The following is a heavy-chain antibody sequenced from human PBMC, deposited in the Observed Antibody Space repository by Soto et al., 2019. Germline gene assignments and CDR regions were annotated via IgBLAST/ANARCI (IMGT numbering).Heavy chain of an antibody. CDR2: ITYDGSFQ. J-gene: IGHJ4*02. D-gene: IGHD1-7*01. CDR1: VFNVDNYG. V-gene: IGHV3-30*18. CDR3: AKDRVGGTFYTPLAF. Sequence: PGGSLRLACQASVFNVDNYGMRWVRQAPGKGLEWVAVITYDGSFQYYADSVKGRFTISRDNSKNTLSLHLNTLKPEDTAVYHCAKDRVGGTFYTPLAFWGQGTLVTVSS.